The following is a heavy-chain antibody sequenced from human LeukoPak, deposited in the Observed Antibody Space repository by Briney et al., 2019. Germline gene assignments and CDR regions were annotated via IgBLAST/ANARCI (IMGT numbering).Heavy chain of an antibody. J-gene: IGHJ4*02. D-gene: IGHD3-22*01. CDR2: INHSGST. Sequence: SETLSLTCAVYGGSFRGYYWSWIRQPPGKGLEWIGEINHSGSTNYNPSLKSRVTISVDTSKNQFSLKLSSVTAADTAVYYCARRASITMIVVVIPPSGDFDYWGQGTLVTVSS. V-gene: IGHV4-34*01. CDR3: ARRASITMIVVVIPPSGDFDY. CDR1: GGSFRGYY.